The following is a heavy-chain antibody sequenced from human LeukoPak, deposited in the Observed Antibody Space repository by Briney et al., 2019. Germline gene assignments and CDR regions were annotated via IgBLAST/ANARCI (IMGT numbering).Heavy chain of an antibody. CDR1: GFTFSDHY. CDR2: ITSSSAYM. Sequence: PGGSLRLSCAASGFTFSDHYMNWVRQAPGKGLEWVSSITSSSAYMYYADSVKGRFTASRDNAKNSLYLQMNSLRVEDTAVYYCARGGPQLSGYWGQGTLVTVSA. V-gene: IGHV3-21*01. J-gene: IGHJ4*02. D-gene: IGHD2-2*01. CDR3: ARGGPQLSGY.